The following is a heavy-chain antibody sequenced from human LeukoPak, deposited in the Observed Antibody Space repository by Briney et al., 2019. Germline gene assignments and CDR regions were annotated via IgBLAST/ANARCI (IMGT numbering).Heavy chain of an antibody. J-gene: IGHJ6*03. D-gene: IGHD3-10*01. V-gene: IGHV4-34*01. CDR1: GGSLNGYY. Sequence: PSETLSLTCAVNGGSLNGYYWSWIRQPPGKGLEWIGVINHIGNTNYDPSLRSRVTISVDTSKNQFSLSLTSATAADTAVYFCARLGSVGYYNYQYMDIWGNGTTVTVSS. CDR3: ARLGSVGYYNYQYMDI. CDR2: INHIGNT.